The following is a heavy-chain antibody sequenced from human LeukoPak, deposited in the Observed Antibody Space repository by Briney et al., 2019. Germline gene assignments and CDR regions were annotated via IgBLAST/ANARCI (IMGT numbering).Heavy chain of an antibody. D-gene: IGHD5-18*01. CDR1: DYSISSGYY. CDR3: ARENGYRYDY. CDR2: INHGGST. Sequence: SETLSLTCTVSDYSISSGYYWGWIRQPPGKGLEWIGEINHGGSTNYNPSLKSRVTISVDTSKNQLSLKLSSVTAADTALYYCARENGYRYDYWGQGTLVTVSS. J-gene: IGHJ4*02. V-gene: IGHV4-38-2*02.